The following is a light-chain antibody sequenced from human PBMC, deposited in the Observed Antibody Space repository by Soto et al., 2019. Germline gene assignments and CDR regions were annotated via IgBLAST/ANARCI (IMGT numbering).Light chain of an antibody. CDR1: QSVSSSY. V-gene: IGKV3-20*01. J-gene: IGKJ2*01. CDR2: GAS. Sequence: EIVLTQSPGTLSLSPGERATLSCRASQSVSSSYLAWYQQKPGQAPRLLIYGASSRATGIPDRFSGSGSGTDFTLTISSLEPEDLAVYYCQQDGSSPPYTFGQGTKLEIK. CDR3: QQDGSSPPYT.